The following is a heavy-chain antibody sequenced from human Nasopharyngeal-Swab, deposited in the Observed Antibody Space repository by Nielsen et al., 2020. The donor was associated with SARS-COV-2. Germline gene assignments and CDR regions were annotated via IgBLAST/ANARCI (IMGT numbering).Heavy chain of an antibody. CDR1: GFTFAAYA. CDR3: AKGGHGYSYGLVDY. J-gene: IGHJ4*02. CDR2: ISWNSGSI. D-gene: IGHD5-18*01. Sequence: GGSLTLSCAVSGFTFAAYAMHWVRQAPGKGLEWVSGISWNSGSIGYADSVKGRFTISRDNAKNSLYLEMNSLRAEDTALYYCAKGGHGYSYGLVDYWGQGTLVTVSS. V-gene: IGHV3-9*01.